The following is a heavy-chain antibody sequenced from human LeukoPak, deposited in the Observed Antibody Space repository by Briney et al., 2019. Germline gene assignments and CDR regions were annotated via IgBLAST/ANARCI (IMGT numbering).Heavy chain of an antibody. CDR2: INHSGST. V-gene: IGHV4-34*01. CDR3: ARDDFSLVGMDL. Sequence: SETLSLTCAVYGGSFSGYYWSWIRQPPGKGLEWIGEINHSGSTNYNPSLKSRVTISVDTSKNQFSLNLTSVTAADTAVYYCARDDFSLVGMDLWGKGTTVIVSS. D-gene: IGHD3-3*01. J-gene: IGHJ6*03. CDR1: GGSFSGYY.